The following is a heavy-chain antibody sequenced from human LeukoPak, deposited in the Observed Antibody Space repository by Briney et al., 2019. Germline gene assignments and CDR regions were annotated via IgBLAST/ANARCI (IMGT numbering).Heavy chain of an antibody. CDR1: GFTFSSYA. CDR3: AKNLNWNDLYYFDY. CDR2: ISGSGGST. V-gene: IGHV3-23*01. J-gene: IGHJ4*02. D-gene: IGHD1-20*01. Sequence: GGSLRLSCAASGFTFSSYAMSWVRQAPGKGLEWVSAISGSGGSTYYADSVKGRFTISRDNSKNTLYLQMNSLGAEDTAVYYCAKNLNWNDLYYFDYWGQGTLVTVSS.